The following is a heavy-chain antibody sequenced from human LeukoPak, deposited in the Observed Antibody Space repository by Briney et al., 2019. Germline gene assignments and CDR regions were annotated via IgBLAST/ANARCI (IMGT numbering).Heavy chain of an antibody. J-gene: IGHJ6*02. CDR1: GFTFSSYW. V-gene: IGHV3-74*01. Sequence: GGSLRLSCAASGFTFSSYWMHWVRQAPGKGLMWVSRMNNDGSHIAYADSVQGRFTISRDYSKNTLYLQMNSLRAEDTAVYYCAAAYFGVDQYYYGMDVWGQGTTVTVPS. D-gene: IGHD3-3*01. CDR3: AAAYFGVDQYYYGMDV. CDR2: MNNDGSHI.